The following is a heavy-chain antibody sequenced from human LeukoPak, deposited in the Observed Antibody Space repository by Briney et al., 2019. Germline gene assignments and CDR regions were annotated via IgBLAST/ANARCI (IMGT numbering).Heavy chain of an antibody. V-gene: IGHV4-59*01. J-gene: IGHJ4*02. D-gene: IGHD1-26*01. CDR1: GGSISNYY. Sequence: PSETLSLTCTVSGGSISNYYWSWIRQPPGKGLEWIGNIYYSGSTNYNPFLKSRVTISVDTSKNQFSLRLSSVTAADTAVYYCTRDSWTWVHWGQGALVTVSS. CDR3: TRDSWTWVH. CDR2: IYYSGST.